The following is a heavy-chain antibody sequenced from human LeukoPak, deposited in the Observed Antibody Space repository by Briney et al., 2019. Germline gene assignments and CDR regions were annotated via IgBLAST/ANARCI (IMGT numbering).Heavy chain of an antibody. CDR3: ARVYGSGYDFRGAFAI. Sequence: SETLSLTCTVSGGSIRTYYGTWIRQPPGKGLEGIGYIYYRGSTNYNPSLKSRVPISVDTSKNQFSLKLSSVTAADPAVYYCARVYGSGYDFRGAFAIWGQGTMVTVSS. CDR2: IYYRGST. J-gene: IGHJ3*02. CDR1: GGSIRTYY. V-gene: IGHV4-59*12. D-gene: IGHD5-12*01.